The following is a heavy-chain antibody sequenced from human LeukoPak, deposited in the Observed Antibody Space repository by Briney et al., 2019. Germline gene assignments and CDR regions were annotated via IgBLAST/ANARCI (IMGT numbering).Heavy chain of an antibody. CDR1: GVSISSSSYY. V-gene: IGHV4-39*01. CDR2: IYYSGST. J-gene: IGHJ3*02. Sequence: SETLSLTCTVSGVSISSSSYYWGWIRQPPGKGLEWIGSIYYSGSTYYNPSLKSRVTISVDTSKNQFSLKLSSVTAADTAVYYCARRSGTYHAFDIWGQGTMVTVSS. D-gene: IGHD1-26*01. CDR3: ARRSGTYHAFDI.